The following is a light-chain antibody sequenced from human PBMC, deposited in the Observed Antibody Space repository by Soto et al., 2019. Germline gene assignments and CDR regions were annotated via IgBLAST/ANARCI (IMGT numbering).Light chain of an antibody. CDR2: AAS. V-gene: IGKV1-39*01. CDR3: QQSYSAPST. CDR1: QTISNY. Sequence: DIQMTQSPSSLSASVGDRVPITCRANQTISNYLNWYQQKPGKAPKVLIYAASSLQSGVPSRFSGSGSGTDFTLTISNLQPEDFATYYCQQSYSAPSTFGPGTKVDIK. J-gene: IGKJ3*01.